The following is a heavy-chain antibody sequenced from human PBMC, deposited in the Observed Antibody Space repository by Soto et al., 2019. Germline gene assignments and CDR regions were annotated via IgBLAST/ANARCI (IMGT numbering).Heavy chain of an antibody. D-gene: IGHD5-18*01. Sequence: GGSLRLSWAASGFTFTDYYMTWIRQAPGKGLEWVSYISSSGSTIYYADSVKGRFTISRDNAKNSLYLQMNSLRAEDTAVYYCAKQRYSYGYAHWGQGTLVTVSS. CDR1: GFTFTDYY. J-gene: IGHJ4*02. CDR2: ISSSGSTI. V-gene: IGHV3-11*01. CDR3: AKQRYSYGYAH.